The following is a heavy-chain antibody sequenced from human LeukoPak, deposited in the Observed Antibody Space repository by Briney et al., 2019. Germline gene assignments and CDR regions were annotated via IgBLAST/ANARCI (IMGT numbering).Heavy chain of an antibody. Sequence: GGSLRLSCSASGFAFSNYAMHWIRQAPGKGLEWVADIGFDGSYTYYADSVKGRFTLSRDNSKNTLYLQMNSLRAEDTAVYYCARRYCSSTSCNWGQGTLVTVSS. J-gene: IGHJ4*02. CDR3: ARRYCSSTSCN. CDR2: IGFDGSYT. CDR1: GFAFSNYA. V-gene: IGHV3-30*04. D-gene: IGHD2-2*01.